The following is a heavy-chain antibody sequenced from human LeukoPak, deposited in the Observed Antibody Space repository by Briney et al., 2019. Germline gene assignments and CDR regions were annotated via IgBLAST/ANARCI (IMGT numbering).Heavy chain of an antibody. D-gene: IGHD2-15*01. CDR2: ISGSGGST. Sequence: PGGSLRLSCAASGFTFSSYAMSWVRQAPGKGLEWVSAISGSGGSTYYADSVKGRFTISRDNSKNTLYLQMNSLRAEDTAVYYCAKVGLVVVAANRGEDAFDIWGQGTMVTVPS. CDR3: AKVGLVVVAANRGEDAFDI. V-gene: IGHV3-23*01. CDR1: GFTFSSYA. J-gene: IGHJ3*02.